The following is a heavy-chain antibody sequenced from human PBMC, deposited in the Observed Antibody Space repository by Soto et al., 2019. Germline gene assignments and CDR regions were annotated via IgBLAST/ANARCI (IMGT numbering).Heavy chain of an antibody. J-gene: IGHJ4*02. V-gene: IGHV1-69*13. Sequence: SVKVSCKASGGTFSSYAISWVRQAPGQGLEWMGGIIPIFGTANYAQKFQGRVTITADESTSTAYMELSSLRSEDTAVYYCARLFQSFLTGYYIIYFWGQGTLVTVYS. D-gene: IGHD3-9*01. CDR2: IIPIFGTA. CDR3: ARLFQSFLTGYYIIYF. CDR1: GGTFSSYA.